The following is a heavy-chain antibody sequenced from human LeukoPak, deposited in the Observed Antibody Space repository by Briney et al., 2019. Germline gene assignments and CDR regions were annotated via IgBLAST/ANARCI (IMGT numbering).Heavy chain of an antibody. CDR1: GGSFSGYY. Sequence: SETLSLTCAVYGGSFSGYYWSWIRQPPGKGLEWIGEINHSGSTNYNPSLKSQVTISVDTSKNQFSLKLSSVTAADTAVYYCARGQYGSGSYYPWGQGTLVTVSS. J-gene: IGHJ5*02. V-gene: IGHV4-34*01. CDR2: INHSGST. D-gene: IGHD3-10*01. CDR3: ARGQYGSGSYYP.